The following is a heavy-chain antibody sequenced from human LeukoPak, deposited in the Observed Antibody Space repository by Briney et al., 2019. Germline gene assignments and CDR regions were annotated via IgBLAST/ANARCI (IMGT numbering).Heavy chain of an antibody. J-gene: IGHJ6*03. D-gene: IGHD3-22*01. CDR2: TYSGGST. CDR3: ARGIEVGSGYMDV. CDR1: GFTFSSYA. Sequence: GGSLRLSCAASGFTFSSYAMSGVRHSPGKGVEWVSVTYSGGSTYYADSVKGRFPISRDNSKNTMYPQMNSLRAEDTAVYYCARGIEVGSGYMDVWGKGTTVTISS. V-gene: IGHV3-66*01.